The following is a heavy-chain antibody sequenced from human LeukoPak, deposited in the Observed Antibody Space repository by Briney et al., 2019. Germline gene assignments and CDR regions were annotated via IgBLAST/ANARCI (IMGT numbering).Heavy chain of an antibody. CDR1: GFTVSSNY. J-gene: IGHJ4*02. CDR2: ICSGGST. CDR3: ARAARAGYYFDY. D-gene: IGHD3-10*01. Sequence: GGSLRLSCAASGFTVSSNYMSWVRQAPGKGLEWVSVICSGGSTYYADSVKGRFTISRDNSKNTLYLQMNSLRAEDTAVYYCARAARAGYYFDYWGQGTLVTVSS. V-gene: IGHV3-66*01.